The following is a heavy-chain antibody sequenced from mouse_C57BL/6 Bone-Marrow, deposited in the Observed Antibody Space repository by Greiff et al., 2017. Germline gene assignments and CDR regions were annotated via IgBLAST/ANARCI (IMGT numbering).Heavy chain of an antibody. V-gene: IGHV1-55*01. CDR3: ARVKSYYYGSSYWFAY. Sequence: QVQLQQPGAELVKPGASVKMSCKASGYTFTSYWITWVKQRPGQGLEWIGDIYPGSGSTNYKEKFKSKATLTVDTSSSTAYMQLSSLTSEDSAVYYCARVKSYYYGSSYWFAYWGQGTLVTVSA. D-gene: IGHD1-1*01. CDR1: GYTFTSYW. CDR2: IYPGSGST. J-gene: IGHJ3*01.